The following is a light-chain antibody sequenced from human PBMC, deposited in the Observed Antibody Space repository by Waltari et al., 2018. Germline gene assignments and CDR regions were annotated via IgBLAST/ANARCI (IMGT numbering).Light chain of an antibody. CDR1: KLGDKY. CDR2: QHT. CDR3: TSYTDSNTFVG. V-gene: IGLV3-1*01. J-gene: IGLJ2*01. Sequence: SYELTQPPSMSVSPGQTASITCSGDKLGDKYTCWYQQKPGQSPVLVIYQHTKRPSGIPERFSGSKSGNTASLTVSGLQTEDEADYYCTSYTDSNTFVGFGGGTKVTVL.